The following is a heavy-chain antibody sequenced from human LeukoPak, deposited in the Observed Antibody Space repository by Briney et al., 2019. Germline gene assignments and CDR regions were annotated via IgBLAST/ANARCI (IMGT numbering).Heavy chain of an antibody. J-gene: IGHJ6*03. CDR1: GFTFSSYG. CDR3: AKMRGSSYYNYYMDV. D-gene: IGHD3-10*01. V-gene: IGHV3-33*06. Sequence: PGGSLRLSCAASGFTFSSYGMHWVRQAPGKGLEWVAVIWYDGSNKYYADSVKGRFTISRDNSKNTLYLQMNSLRAEDTAVYYCAKMRGSSYYNYYMDVWGKGTTVTVSS. CDR2: IWYDGSNK.